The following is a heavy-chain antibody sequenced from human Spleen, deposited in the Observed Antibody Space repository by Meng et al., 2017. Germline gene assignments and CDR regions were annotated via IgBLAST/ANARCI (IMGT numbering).Heavy chain of an antibody. J-gene: IGHJ6*02. CDR1: GYTFTGYY. CDR2: INPSGGST. D-gene: IGHD6-19*01. CDR3: ARELAYSSDSPGYYALDV. Sequence: ASVKVSCKASGYTFTGYYMHWVRQAPGQGLEWMGIINPSGGSTSYAQKFQGRVTMTRDTSTSTVYMELSSLRSEDTAVYSCARELAYSSDSPGYYALDVWGQGTTVTVSS. V-gene: IGHV1-46*01.